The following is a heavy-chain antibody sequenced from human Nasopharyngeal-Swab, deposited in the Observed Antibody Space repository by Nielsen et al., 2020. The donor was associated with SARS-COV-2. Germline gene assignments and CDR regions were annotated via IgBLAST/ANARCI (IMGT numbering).Heavy chain of an antibody. Sequence: GESLKISCAASGIIFRSYWMHWVRQAPGKGLVRVSRINSVGSATDYADSVKGRFTISRDNAKNMLYLQMNSLRSDDTAVYYCAGGSGYPNPTLDYWGQGTLVTVSS. CDR3: AGGSGYPNPTLDY. D-gene: IGHD5-12*01. J-gene: IGHJ4*02. CDR1: GIIFRSYW. V-gene: IGHV3-74*01. CDR2: INSVGSAT.